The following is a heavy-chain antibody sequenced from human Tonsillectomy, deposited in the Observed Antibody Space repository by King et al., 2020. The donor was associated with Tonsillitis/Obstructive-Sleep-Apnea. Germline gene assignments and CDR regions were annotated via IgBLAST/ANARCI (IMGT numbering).Heavy chain of an antibody. J-gene: IGHJ4*02. CDR3: ARDHVHDQ. Sequence: LVESGGGLVQPGESLRLSCEASGFTFRRYWMNWVRPAPGIGLEWVASIKQDGSEKYYVDSVKGRFTISRDNAQNSLYLHMSSLTAEDTAVYYCARDHVHDQWGQGTLVTVSS. V-gene: IGHV3-7*04. CDR1: GFTFRRYW. CDR2: IKQDGSEK.